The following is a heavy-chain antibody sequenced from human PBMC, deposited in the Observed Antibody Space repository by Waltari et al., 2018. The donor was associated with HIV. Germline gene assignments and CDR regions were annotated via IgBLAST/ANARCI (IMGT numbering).Heavy chain of an antibody. V-gene: IGHV3-21*02. D-gene: IGHD4-17*01. J-gene: IGHJ4*02. CDR1: GFSFRRYA. CDR2: ISSNIEYI. CDR3: ATTVTTRGTFDY. Sequence: VQLVESGGGLVKPGGSLRLSCEASGFSFRRYAMNWVRQATGKGLQWLSYISSNIEYIYYVHSVQGRFTISRDNAKSSVFLQMDNVRDEDTATYYCATTVTTRGTFDYWGQGTVVAV.